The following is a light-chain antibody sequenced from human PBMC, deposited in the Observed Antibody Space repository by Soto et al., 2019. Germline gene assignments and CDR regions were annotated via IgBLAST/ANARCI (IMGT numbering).Light chain of an antibody. Sequence: EIVLTLSPGTLSLSPGERATLSCRASQSVSSSYLAWYQQKPGQAPRLLIYDASNRATGIPARFSGSGSGTDFTLTISSLEPEDFAVYYCQQRSNWPQVTFGQGTRLEIK. CDR3: QQRSNWPQVT. CDR1: QSVSSSY. J-gene: IGKJ5*01. V-gene: IGKV3D-20*02. CDR2: DAS.